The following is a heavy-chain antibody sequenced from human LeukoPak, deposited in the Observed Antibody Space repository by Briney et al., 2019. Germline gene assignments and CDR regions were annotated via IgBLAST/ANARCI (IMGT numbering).Heavy chain of an antibody. CDR1: DFSFTTYA. V-gene: IGHV3-23*01. J-gene: IGHJ4*02. CDR3: AKESLLLRGPLLIYYFDF. CDR2: ISGGDPTT. D-gene: IGHD3-10*01. Sequence: GGSLRLSCAASDFSFTTYAMSWVRQAPGKGLEWVSSISGGDPTTYYADSVKGRFTISRDNSKNTLYLQMNSLRAEDTAIYYCAKESLLLRGPLLIYYFDFWGQGTLVTVSS.